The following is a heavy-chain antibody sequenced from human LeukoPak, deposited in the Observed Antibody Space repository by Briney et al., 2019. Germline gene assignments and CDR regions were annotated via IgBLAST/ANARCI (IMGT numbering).Heavy chain of an antibody. CDR2: IYYSGDT. J-gene: IGHJ5*02. Sequence: SETLSLTCAVYGGSFSGYYWSWIRQPAGKGLEWIGYIYYSGDTNYNPSLQSRVTVSVDTSKNQFSLKLTSVTAADTAVYYCVRGPYGSGISNWFDPWGQGTLVIVSS. D-gene: IGHD3-10*01. CDR1: GGSFSGYY. CDR3: VRGPYGSGISNWFDP. V-gene: IGHV4-59*01.